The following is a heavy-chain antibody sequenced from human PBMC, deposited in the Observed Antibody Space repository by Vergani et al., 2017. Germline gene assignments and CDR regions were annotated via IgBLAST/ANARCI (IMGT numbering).Heavy chain of an antibody. CDR1: GYSFTNYW. D-gene: IGHD2-15*01. CDR3: ARGGYCSGGSCYRGGCSYYGMDV. Sequence: EMQLVQSGAEVKKPGESLRISCTGSGYSFTNYWIGWVRQLPGKGLECMGIIYPGDSDTRYSPSFQGQVTISVDKSISTAYLQWGSLKASDTAIYYCARGGYCSGGSCYRGGCSYYGMDVWGQGTAVTASS. J-gene: IGHJ6*02. CDR2: IYPGDSDT. V-gene: IGHV5-51*01.